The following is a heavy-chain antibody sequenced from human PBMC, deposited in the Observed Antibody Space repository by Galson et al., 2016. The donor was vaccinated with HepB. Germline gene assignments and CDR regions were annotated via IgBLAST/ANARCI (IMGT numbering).Heavy chain of an antibody. D-gene: IGHD2-2*03. CDR1: GFTFRAYA. V-gene: IGHV3-30*09. CDR2: ISYDGGMR. CDR3: VRGGGGYCSSSGCLALRFDF. J-gene: IGHJ4*02. Sequence: SLRLSCAASGFTFRAYAMHWVRQAPGKGLEWVAAISYDGGMRYFGDSVKGRFAISRDTANNTVYLLMTSLREEDTAVYYCVRGGGGYCSSSGCLALRFDFWGQGTLVTVSS.